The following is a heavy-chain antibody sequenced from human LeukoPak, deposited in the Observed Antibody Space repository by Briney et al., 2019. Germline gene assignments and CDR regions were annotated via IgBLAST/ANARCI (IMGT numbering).Heavy chain of an antibody. CDR3: ARGSYYYYYMDV. J-gene: IGHJ6*03. CDR1: GNTFTSYD. Sequence: ASVKVSCKASGNTFTSYDINWVRQATGQGLEWMGWMNPKSGNTGYAQKFQGRVTITRNTSTSTAYMELSSLRAEDTAVYYCARGSYYYYYMDVWGKGTTVTVSS. V-gene: IGHV1-8*03. CDR2: MNPKSGNT.